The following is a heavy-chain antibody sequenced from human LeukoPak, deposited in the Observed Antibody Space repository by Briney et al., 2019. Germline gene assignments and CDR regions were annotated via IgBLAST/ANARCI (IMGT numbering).Heavy chain of an antibody. Sequence: PGGSLRLSCAASGLTFSSYAMSWVRQAPGKGLEWVSAISGSGGSTYYADSVKGRFTIFRDSSKNMLYPQMNSLRAEDTAVYYCAKHSGYCSGGSCSPIDYWGQGTLVTVSS. CDR1: GLTFSSYA. V-gene: IGHV3-23*01. CDR2: ISGSGGST. D-gene: IGHD2-15*01. J-gene: IGHJ4*02. CDR3: AKHSGYCSGGSCSPIDY.